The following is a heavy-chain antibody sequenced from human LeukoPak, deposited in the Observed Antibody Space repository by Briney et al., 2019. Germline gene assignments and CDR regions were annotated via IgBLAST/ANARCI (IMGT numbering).Heavy chain of an antibody. CDR2: MNPNSGNT. Sequence: ASVKVSCKASGYTFTSYDINWVRQATGQGLEWMGWMNPNSGNTGYAQKFQGRVTMTRNTSISTAYMELSSLRSEDTAVYYCAREIRYYYSMDVCGKGTTVTVPS. CDR3: AREIRYYYSMDV. CDR1: GYTFTSYD. J-gene: IGHJ6*03. V-gene: IGHV1-8*01.